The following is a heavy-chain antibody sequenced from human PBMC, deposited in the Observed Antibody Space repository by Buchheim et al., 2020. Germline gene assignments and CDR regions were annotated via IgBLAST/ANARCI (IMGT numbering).Heavy chain of an antibody. CDR2: LSGSGAST. D-gene: IGHD3-22*01. Sequence: EEQLLESGGGLVQPGGSLRLSCAASGFTFSSYAMSWVRQAPGKGLEWVAGLSGSGASTSYADSVKGRFTIPRDNSKNTVFMQMNSLRAEDTALYYCAKDAYSSSGYTDNWGQGTL. CDR1: GFTFSSYA. J-gene: IGHJ4*02. V-gene: IGHV3-23*01. CDR3: AKDAYSSSGYTDN.